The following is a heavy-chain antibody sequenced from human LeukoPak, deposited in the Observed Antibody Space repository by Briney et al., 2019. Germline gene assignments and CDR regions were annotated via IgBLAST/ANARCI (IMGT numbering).Heavy chain of an antibody. CDR3: AKAGPYYFDSTGPNLDYYYYMDV. CDR1: GFTFSNYG. J-gene: IGHJ6*03. D-gene: IGHD3-22*01. Sequence: GGSLRLSCAASGFTFSNYGMHWVRQAPGKGLEWVAVISFDGNNKFYSESVKGRFSISRDDSKTTLYLQMNSLRPEDTAVYFCAKAGPYYFDSTGPNLDYYYYMDVWGEGTTVTVSS. V-gene: IGHV3-30*18. CDR2: ISFDGNNK.